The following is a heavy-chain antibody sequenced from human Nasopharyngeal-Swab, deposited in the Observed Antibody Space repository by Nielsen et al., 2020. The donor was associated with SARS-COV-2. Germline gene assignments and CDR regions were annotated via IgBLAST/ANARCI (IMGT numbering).Heavy chain of an antibody. D-gene: IGHD3-9*01. CDR1: GYTFTSYA. J-gene: IGHJ5*02. CDR3: ARDRNVLRYFDWLGWLDP. Sequence: ASLKVSCKASGYTFTSYAMHWVRQAPGQRLEWMGWINAGNGNTKYSQKFQGRVTITRDTSASTAYMELSSLRSEDTAVYYCARDRNVLRYFDWLGWLDPWGQGTLVTVSS. CDR2: INAGNGNT. V-gene: IGHV1-3*01.